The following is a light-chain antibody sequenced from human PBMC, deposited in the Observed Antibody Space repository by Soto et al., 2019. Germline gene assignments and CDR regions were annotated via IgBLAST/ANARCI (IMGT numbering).Light chain of an antibody. Sequence: DIQMTQSPSTLSASVGDRVTNTCRASQSISRGLAWYQQKPGKAPKLMIYKASSLESGVPSRFSGSGSGTEFTLTISSRQADDFATYYFQRYRSNPRPVGQGTKLEIK. J-gene: IGKJ1*01. CDR2: KAS. CDR3: QRYRSNPRP. CDR1: QSISRG. V-gene: IGKV1-5*03.